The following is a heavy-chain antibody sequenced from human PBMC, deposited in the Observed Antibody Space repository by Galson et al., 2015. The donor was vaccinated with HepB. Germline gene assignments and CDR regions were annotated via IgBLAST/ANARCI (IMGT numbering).Heavy chain of an antibody. V-gene: IGHV1-18*01. CDR2: ISTYNGDT. Sequence: SVKVSCKASGYTFTNYGISWVRQAPGQGLEWMGWISTYNGDTNYAQRLQGRVTITTDTSTSSVNMELRSLRSDDTAVYYCVRGLYSDGATWDDTFDVWGQGTMVTVSS. CDR1: GYTFTNYG. D-gene: IGHD1-26*01. CDR3: VRGLYSDGATWDDTFDV. J-gene: IGHJ3*01.